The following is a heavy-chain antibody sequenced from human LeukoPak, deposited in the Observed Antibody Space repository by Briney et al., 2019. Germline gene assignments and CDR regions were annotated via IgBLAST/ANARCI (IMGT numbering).Heavy chain of an antibody. Sequence: GGSLRLSCAASGFTFSNYWMNWARQAPGKGLEWVASINHNGNVNYYVDSVKGRFTISRDNAKNSLYLQMSNLRAEDTAVYFCARGGGLDVWGQGATVTISS. D-gene: IGHD3-16*01. V-gene: IGHV3-7*03. CDR3: ARGGGLDV. J-gene: IGHJ6*02. CDR2: INHNGNVN. CDR1: GFTFSNYW.